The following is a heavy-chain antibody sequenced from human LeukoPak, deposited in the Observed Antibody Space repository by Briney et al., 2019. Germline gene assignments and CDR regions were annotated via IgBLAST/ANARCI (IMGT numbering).Heavy chain of an antibody. Sequence: GGSLRLSCAASGFTFSSSAMSWVRQVPGKGLEWVSGISASGGSTYYADSVRGRFTISRDNSKNTLYLQMDSLRAEDTAVYYCAKTRPLDSSSWSHGDYWGQGTLVTVSS. J-gene: IGHJ4*02. D-gene: IGHD6-13*01. V-gene: IGHV3-23*01. CDR2: ISASGGST. CDR3: AKTRPLDSSSWSHGDY. CDR1: GFTFSSSA.